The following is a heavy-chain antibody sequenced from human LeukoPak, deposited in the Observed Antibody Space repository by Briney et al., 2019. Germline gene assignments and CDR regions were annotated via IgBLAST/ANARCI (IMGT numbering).Heavy chain of an antibody. Sequence: GGSLRLSCAASGFTVSSNYMSWVRQAPGKGLEWVSVIYSGGSTYYADSVKGRFTISRDSSKNTLYLQMNSLRAEDTAVYYCARALYSGSWFGMDVWGPGTTVTVSS. V-gene: IGHV3-53*01. D-gene: IGHD6-13*01. CDR2: IYSGGST. J-gene: IGHJ6*02. CDR3: ARALYSGSWFGMDV. CDR1: GFTVSSNY.